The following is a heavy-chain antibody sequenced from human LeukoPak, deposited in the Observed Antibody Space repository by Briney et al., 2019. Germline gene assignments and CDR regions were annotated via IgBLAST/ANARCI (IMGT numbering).Heavy chain of an antibody. J-gene: IGHJ5*02. CDR2: IYYSGST. CDR1: GGSISSGGYY. Sequence: PSETLSLTCTVSGGSISSGGYYWSWIRQHPGEGLEWIGYIYYSGSTYYNPSLKSRVTISVDTSKNQFSLKLSSVTAADTAVYCCARYYGSGRTNWFDPWGQGTLVTVSS. CDR3: ARYYGSGRTNWFDP. D-gene: IGHD3-10*01. V-gene: IGHV4-31*03.